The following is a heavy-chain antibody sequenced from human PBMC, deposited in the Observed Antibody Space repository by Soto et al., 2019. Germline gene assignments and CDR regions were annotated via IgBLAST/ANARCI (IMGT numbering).Heavy chain of an antibody. CDR1: GYGFTSYW. D-gene: IGHD2-2*01. CDR2: IDPSDSYT. V-gene: IGHV5-10-1*01. J-gene: IGHJ5*02. CDR3: ARRYCSSTSCYSNWFDP. Sequence: GESLKISCKGSGYGFTSYWISLVRQMPGKGLEWMGRIDPSDSYTNYSPSFHAHVTISADKSISTAYLQWSSLKASDTATYYSARRYCSSTSCYSNWFDPWGQGALVTVSS.